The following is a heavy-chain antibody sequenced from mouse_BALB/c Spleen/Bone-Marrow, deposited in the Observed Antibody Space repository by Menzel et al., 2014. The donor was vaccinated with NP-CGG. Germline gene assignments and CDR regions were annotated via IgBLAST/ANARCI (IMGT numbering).Heavy chain of an antibody. CDR2: INPESNTI. D-gene: IGHD2-3*01. V-gene: IGHV4-1*02. Sequence: EVKLMESGGGLVQPGGSLKLSCAASGFDFSRYWMSWVRQPPGKGLQWIGEINPESNTINYTPSLKDKFIISRDNAKNTLYLQMSKVRSEDTALYCCARLGYYGWFAYWGQGTLVTVSA. CDR3: ARLGYYGWFAY. J-gene: IGHJ3*01. CDR1: GFDFSRYW.